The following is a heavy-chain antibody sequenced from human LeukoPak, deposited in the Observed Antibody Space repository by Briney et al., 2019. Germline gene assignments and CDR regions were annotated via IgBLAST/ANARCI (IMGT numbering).Heavy chain of an antibody. V-gene: IGHV4-59*08. CDR3: ARHSHSLYYYDSSGFDY. CDR2: IYYSGST. Sequence: SETLSLTCTVAGSSISSYYWSLIRQPPGKGLEWIGYIYYSGSTNYNPFLKSRVTISVDTSKNQFSLKLSSVTAADTAVYYCARHSHSLYYYDSSGFDYWGQGTLSPSPQ. CDR1: GSSISSYY. J-gene: IGHJ4*02. D-gene: IGHD3-22*01.